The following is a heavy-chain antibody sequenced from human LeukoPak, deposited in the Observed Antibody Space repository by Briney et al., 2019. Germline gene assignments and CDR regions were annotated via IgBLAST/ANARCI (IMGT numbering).Heavy chain of an antibody. D-gene: IGHD3-10*01. J-gene: IGHJ4*02. V-gene: IGHV1-58*02. Sequence: SGTVSCTASGFTFTTSAMQWVGQARGQRREWRGWIVVGSGNTNYAQKSQERVTITRDKSTSTAYMELSSLRSEDTAVYYCAAIRSYWVYWGQGTLVTVSS. CDR1: GFTFTTSA. CDR2: IVVGSGNT. CDR3: AAIRSYWVY.